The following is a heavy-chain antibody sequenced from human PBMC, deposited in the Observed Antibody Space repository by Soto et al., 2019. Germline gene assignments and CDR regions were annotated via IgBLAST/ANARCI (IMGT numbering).Heavy chain of an antibody. D-gene: IGHD6-13*01. V-gene: IGHV3-33*01. CDR3: AREAGIAAARHYYDYGMDV. J-gene: IGHJ6*02. CDR1: GFTFSSYG. Sequence: QVQLVESGGGVVQPGRSLRLSCAASGFTFSSYGMHWVRQAPGKGLEWVAVIWYDGSNKYYADSVKGRFTISRDNSKNTMYRQMNSLRAEETAVYYCAREAGIAAARHYYDYGMDVWGQGTTVTVSS. CDR2: IWYDGSNK.